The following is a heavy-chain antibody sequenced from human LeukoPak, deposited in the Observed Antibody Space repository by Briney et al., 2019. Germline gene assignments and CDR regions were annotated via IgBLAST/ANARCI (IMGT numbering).Heavy chain of an antibody. CDR2: ISGSGGST. CDR1: GFTFSSYA. D-gene: IGHD3-10*01. CDR3: AKDLDYYVSGSFDY. V-gene: IGHV3-23*01. J-gene: IGHJ4*02. Sequence: GGSLRLSCAASGFTFSSYAMSRVRQAPGKGLEWVSAISGSGGSTYYADSVKGRFTISRDNSKNTLYLQMNSLRAEDTAVYYCAKDLDYYVSGSFDYWGQGTLVTVSS.